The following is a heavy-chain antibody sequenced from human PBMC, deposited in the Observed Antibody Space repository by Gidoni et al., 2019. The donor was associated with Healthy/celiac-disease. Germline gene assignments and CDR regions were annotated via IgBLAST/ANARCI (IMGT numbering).Heavy chain of an antibody. D-gene: IGHD2-15*01. CDR1: GGSFSCYY. J-gene: IGHJ4*02. CDR3: ARVRGGPYYFDY. V-gene: IGHV4-34*01. CDR2: IHHSGST. Sequence: QVQLQQWGAGLLKHSETLSLPCAVYGGSFSCYYWSWIRPPPGKGLEWIGEIHHSGSTNYNPSLKSRVTISVDTSKNQFSLKLSSVTAADTAVYYCARVRGGPYYFDYWGQGTLVTVSS.